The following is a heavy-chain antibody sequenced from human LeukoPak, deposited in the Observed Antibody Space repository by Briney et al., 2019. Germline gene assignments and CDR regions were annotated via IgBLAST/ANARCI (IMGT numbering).Heavy chain of an antibody. CDR2: IYHSGST. V-gene: IGHV4-30-2*01. CDR3: ARLPSMDVYYYYGMDV. J-gene: IGHJ6*02. D-gene: IGHD6-6*01. Sequence: PSETLSLTCAVSGGSISSGGYSWSWIRQPPGKGLEWIGYIYHSGSTNYNPSLKSRVTISVDTSKNQFSLKLSSVTAADTAVYYCARLPSMDVYYYYGMDVWGQGTTVTVSS. CDR1: GGSISSGGYS.